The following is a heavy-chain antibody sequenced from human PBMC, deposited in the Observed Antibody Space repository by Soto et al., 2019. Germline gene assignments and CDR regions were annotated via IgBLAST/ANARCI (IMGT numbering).Heavy chain of an antibody. CDR3: AKDTGYYDFSGSPFEI. D-gene: IGHD3-3*01. CDR2: ISRSGETI. V-gene: IGHV3-48*01. J-gene: IGHJ3*02. Sequence: GGSLRLSCAASGITFSGFTMNWVRQAPGRGLEWISYISRSGETIYYADSVKGRFTISRDNSKNTLYLQMNSLRAEDTAVYYCAKDTGYYDFSGSPFEIWGQGTMVTVSS. CDR1: GITFSGFT.